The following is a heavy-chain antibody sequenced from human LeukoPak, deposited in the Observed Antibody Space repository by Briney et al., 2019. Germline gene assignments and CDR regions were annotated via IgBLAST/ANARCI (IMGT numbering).Heavy chain of an antibody. D-gene: IGHD4-17*01. V-gene: IGHV4-34*01. CDR1: GGSFSGYY. CDR2: INHSGST. Sequence: SETLSLTCAVYGGSFSGYYWSWIRQPPGKGLEWIGEINHSGSTNYNPSLKSRVTISVDTSKNQFSLKLSSVTAADTAVYYCARERGGTVTIDYWGQGTLVTVSS. CDR3: ARERGGTVTIDY. J-gene: IGHJ4*02.